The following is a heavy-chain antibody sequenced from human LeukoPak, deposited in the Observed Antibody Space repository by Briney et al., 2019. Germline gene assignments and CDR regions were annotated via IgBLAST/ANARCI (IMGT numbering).Heavy chain of an antibody. D-gene: IGHD2-2*01. V-gene: IGHV3-53*01. J-gene: IGHJ4*02. CDR3: ARETTDCSSTSCQFDY. CDR2: IYSGGST. CDR1: GFTVSSNY. Sequence: PGGSLRLSCAASGFTVSSNYMSWVRQAPGKGLEWVSVIYSGGSTYYADSVKGRFTISRDNSKNTLYLQMNSLRAEDTAVYYCARETTDCSSTSCQFDYWGQGTLVTVSS.